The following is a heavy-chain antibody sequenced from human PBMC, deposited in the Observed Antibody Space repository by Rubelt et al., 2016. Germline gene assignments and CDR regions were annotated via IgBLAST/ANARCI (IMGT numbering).Heavy chain of an antibody. CDR2: IVVGSGNT. J-gene: IGHJ5*02. CDR3: AASVQLERLIWFDP. CDR1: GFTFTSSA. D-gene: IGHD1-1*01. Sequence: QLVQSGAEVKKPGTSVKVSCKASGFTFTSSAMQWVRQARGQRLEWIGWIVVGSGNTNCAQEFQERGTITSDMSTSTAYMELSSLRSEDTAVYYCAASVQLERLIWFDPWGQGTLVTVSA. V-gene: IGHV1-58*02.